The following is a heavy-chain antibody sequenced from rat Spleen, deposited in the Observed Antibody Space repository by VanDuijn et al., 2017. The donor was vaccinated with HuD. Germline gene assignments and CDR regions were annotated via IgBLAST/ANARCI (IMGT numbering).Heavy chain of an antibody. J-gene: IGHJ1*01. D-gene: IGHD2-2*01. CDR1: GFTFSDFF. V-gene: IGHV5-17*01. Sequence: EVQLVESDGGLVQPGRSLKLSCAASGFTFSDFFMAWVRQAPKKGLEWVATIIYDGITTYYRDSVRGRFTISSDNAKTTLYLRMDSLRSEDTATYYCARAGYLRDWYFDFWGPGTMVTVSS. CDR2: IIYDGITT. CDR3: ARAGYLRDWYFDF.